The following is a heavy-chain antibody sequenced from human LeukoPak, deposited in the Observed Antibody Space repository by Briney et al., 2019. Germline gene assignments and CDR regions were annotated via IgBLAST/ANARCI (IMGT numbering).Heavy chain of an antibody. J-gene: IGHJ4*02. D-gene: IGHD2-8*01. CDR3: ARGGIVLMVYAKYYFDY. CDR2: ISHSGST. Sequence: SETLSLTCTVSGGSISTTGYYWSWIRQPPGKGLEWIGEISHSGSTNYNPSLKSRVTISVDTSKNQFSLKLSSVTAADTAVYYCARGGIVLMVYAKYYFDYWGQGTLVTVSS. CDR1: GGSISTTGYY. V-gene: IGHV4-34*01.